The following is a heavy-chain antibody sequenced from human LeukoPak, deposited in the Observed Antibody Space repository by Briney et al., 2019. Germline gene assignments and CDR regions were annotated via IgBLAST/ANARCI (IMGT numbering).Heavy chain of an antibody. CDR3: ARAVGAGVDY. J-gene: IGHJ4*02. V-gene: IGHV3-30*02. CDR1: GFTFNNYG. CDR2: IRYNGNNQ. D-gene: IGHD1-26*01. Sequence: SGGSLRLSCAASGFTFNNYGMHWVRQAPGKGLEWVAFIRYNGNNQYYADSVKGRFTISRDNSKNTLYLQMNSLRAEDTAVYYCARAVGAGVDYWGQGTLVTVSS.